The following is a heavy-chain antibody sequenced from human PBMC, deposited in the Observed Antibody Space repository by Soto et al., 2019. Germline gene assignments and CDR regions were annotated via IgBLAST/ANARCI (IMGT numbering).Heavy chain of an antibody. CDR3: ASGQQVILRYYYGLAV. Sequence: EVRLVETGGGLIQPGGSPRLSCAVSGFTVSTNYMSWVRQAPGKGLEWVSVIYYDDGSTYYADSVKGRFSISRDSSRNTLYLQMNSLRAEDTAVYYCASGQQVILRYYYGLAVWGQGTTVTVSS. V-gene: IGHV3-53*02. CDR1: GFTVSTNY. J-gene: IGHJ6*02. CDR2: IYYDDGST. D-gene: IGHD6-13*01.